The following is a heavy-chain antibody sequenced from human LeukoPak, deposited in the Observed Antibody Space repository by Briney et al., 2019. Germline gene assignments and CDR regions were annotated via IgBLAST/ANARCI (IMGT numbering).Heavy chain of an antibody. Sequence: GGSLRLSCAASGFAFSTYVMHWVRQAPGKGLEWVAITSNDETKRFYADSVKGRFTISRDNSKNTPHLHMNSLRVEDTAVYYCARGVVAVAAIDYWGQGILVTVSS. CDR1: GFAFSTYV. D-gene: IGHD2-15*01. J-gene: IGHJ4*02. CDR3: ARGVVAVAAIDY. V-gene: IGHV3-30*03. CDR2: TSNDETKR.